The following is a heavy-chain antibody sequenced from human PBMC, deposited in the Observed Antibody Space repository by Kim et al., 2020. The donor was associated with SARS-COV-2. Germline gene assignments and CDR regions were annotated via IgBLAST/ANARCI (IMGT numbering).Heavy chain of an antibody. Sequence: GGSLRLSCVVSGFIVSNHDMSWVRQAPGKGLEWVSVIYSGGYTYGADSVKGRFTVSRDNSKNTLYLQMNNLRVDDTAVYYCSRGPGQRTMFDYWGQGTLVTVSS. J-gene: IGHJ4*02. CDR2: IYSGGYT. V-gene: IGHV3-53*01. CDR3: SRGPGQRTMFDY. CDR1: GFIVSNHD. D-gene: IGHD1-1*01.